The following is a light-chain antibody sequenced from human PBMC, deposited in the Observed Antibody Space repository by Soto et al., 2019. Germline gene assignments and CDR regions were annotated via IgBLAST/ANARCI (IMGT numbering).Light chain of an antibody. V-gene: IGKV3-20*01. CDR3: QQYGSPPYT. CDR1: QSLSSSY. CDR2: GAS. Sequence: IVMTQSPDTLSVSPGERATLSCRASQSLSSSYLVWFQQKPGQAPGLLIYGASIRATGIPDRFSGSGSGTDFTLTISRLEPEDFAVYYCQQYGSPPYTFGQGTKVDIK. J-gene: IGKJ2*01.